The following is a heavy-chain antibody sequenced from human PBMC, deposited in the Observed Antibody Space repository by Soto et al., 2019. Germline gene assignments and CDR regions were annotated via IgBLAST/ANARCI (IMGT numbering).Heavy chain of an antibody. D-gene: IGHD3-10*01. CDR1: GFTVSTNY. J-gene: IGHJ4*01. CDR3: ATDPYNYGSGTYSYYFDY. V-gene: IGHV3-53*01. CDR2: LYTGGST. Sequence: GGSLRLSCAASGFTVSTNYMNWVRQAPGKGLEWVSVLYTGGSTYYADSVKGRFSISRDSSKNTLYLQMNSLRAEDTAVYYCATDPYNYGSGTYSYYFDYWRHRTLFTVSS.